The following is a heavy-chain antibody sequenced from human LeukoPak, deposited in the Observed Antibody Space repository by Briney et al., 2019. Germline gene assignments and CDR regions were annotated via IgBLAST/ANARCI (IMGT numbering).Heavy chain of an antibody. J-gene: IGHJ4*02. CDR1: GFTFSSYA. D-gene: IGHD3-16*02. Sequence: GGSLRLASAAYGFTFSSYAMSWVRQAPGKGLEWVSAISGSGGSTYYADSVKGRFTISRDNSTNTLYLQMNSLRAEDTAVYYCARVYPYTVHFDYWGQGTLVTVSS. V-gene: IGHV3-23*01. CDR2: ISGSGGST. CDR3: ARVYPYTVHFDY.